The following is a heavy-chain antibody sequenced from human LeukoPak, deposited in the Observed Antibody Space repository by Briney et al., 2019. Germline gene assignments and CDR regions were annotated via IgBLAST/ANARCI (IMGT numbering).Heavy chain of an antibody. CDR3: ARLAPGMSFDY. Sequence: SETLSLTCTVSGGSINNYYWTWIRQPPGKGLEWIGYIFYTGSANYNSSLKSRVTISVDTSNNQFSLRLSSVTAADTAVYYCARLAPGMSFDYWGQGTLVTVSS. V-gene: IGHV4-59*01. J-gene: IGHJ4*02. CDR1: GGSINNYY. CDR2: IFYTGSA.